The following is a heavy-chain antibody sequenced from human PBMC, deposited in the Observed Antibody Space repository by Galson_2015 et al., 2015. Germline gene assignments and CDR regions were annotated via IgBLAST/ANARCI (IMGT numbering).Heavy chain of an antibody. V-gene: IGHV3-23*01. Sequence: SLRLSCAASGFTLSSHAMTWVRQAPGKGPEWVSSISGSGIRTHYADSVKGRFTISRDNFKNTVYLQLNSLRVEDTAVYYCAKNLGKGEDGVCYCHLDCWGQGTLVTVSS. CDR1: GFTLSSHA. J-gene: IGHJ4*02. D-gene: IGHD2-21*01. CDR3: AKNLGKGEDGVCYCHLDC. CDR2: ISGSGIRT.